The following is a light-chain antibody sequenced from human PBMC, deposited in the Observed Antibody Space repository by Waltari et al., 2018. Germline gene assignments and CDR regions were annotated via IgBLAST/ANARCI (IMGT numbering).Light chain of an antibody. Sequence: EAVMTQSPATLSVSPGERAALSCRASQSVSSKLAWYQQKRGQAPRLLIYDASTRATGIPARFSGSGSGTEFTLTISSLQSEDFAIYYCQQYSNWPAWTFGQGTKVDMK. J-gene: IGKJ1*01. CDR2: DAS. CDR3: QQYSNWPAWT. CDR1: QSVSSK. V-gene: IGKV3-15*01.